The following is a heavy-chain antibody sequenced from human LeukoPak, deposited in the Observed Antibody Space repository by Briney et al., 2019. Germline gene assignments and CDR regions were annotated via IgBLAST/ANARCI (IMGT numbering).Heavy chain of an antibody. Sequence: KPSETLSLTCAVYGGSFSGYYWSWIRQPPGKGLECIGEIHHSGSTNYNPSLKSRVTLSVDTSKNQFSLKLSSVTAADTAVYYCARHSLGFYYYYYMDVWGKGTTVTISS. V-gene: IGHV4-34*01. D-gene: IGHD1-26*01. J-gene: IGHJ6*03. CDR2: IHHSGST. CDR3: ARHSLGFYYYYYMDV. CDR1: GGSFSGYY.